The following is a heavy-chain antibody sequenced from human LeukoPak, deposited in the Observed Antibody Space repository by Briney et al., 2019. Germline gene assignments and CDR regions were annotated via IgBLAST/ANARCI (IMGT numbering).Heavy chain of an antibody. CDR2: TYYSSKWYN. Sequence: SQTLSLTCAISGDSGSSNSGAWNWIRQSPSRGLEWLGRTYYSSKWYNDSAVSVKSRITINPVTSKNQFSLQLNSVTPEDTAVYYCARDHITAAGRFDPWGQGTLVTVSS. CDR3: ARDHITAAGRFDP. J-gene: IGHJ5*02. CDR1: GDSGSSNSGA. V-gene: IGHV6-1*01. D-gene: IGHD6-13*01.